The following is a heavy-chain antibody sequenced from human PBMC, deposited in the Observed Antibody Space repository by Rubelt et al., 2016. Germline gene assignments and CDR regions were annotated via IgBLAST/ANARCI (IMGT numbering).Heavy chain of an antibody. J-gene: IGHJ4*02. CDR1: GGSISSYY. D-gene: IGHD4-17*01. CDR2: INHSGST. CDR3: ARADYGEACRY. Sequence: HVQLQESGPGLVKPSETLSLICTVLGGSISSYYWSWMRQPPGRGLEWIGEINHSGSTNYNPSLKSRVTISVDTPKNQFSRTWTAVPASDTAVYYCARADYGEACRYWGQGTLVTVSS. V-gene: IGHV4-59*01.